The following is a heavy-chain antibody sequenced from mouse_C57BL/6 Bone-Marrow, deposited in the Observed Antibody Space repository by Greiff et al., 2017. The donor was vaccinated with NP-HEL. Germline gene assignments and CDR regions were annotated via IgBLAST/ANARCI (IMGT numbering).Heavy chain of an antibody. CDR2: IDPNSGGT. V-gene: IGHV1-72*01. Sequence: QVQLQQPGAELVKPGASVKLSCKASGYTFTSYWMHWVKQRPGRGLEWIGRIDPNSGGTKYNEKFKSKATLTVDKPSSIAYMQLSSLTSEDSAVYYCARGYYGSSYGDYFDYWGQGTTLTVSS. J-gene: IGHJ2*01. CDR1: GYTFTSYW. CDR3: ARGYYGSSYGDYFDY. D-gene: IGHD1-1*01.